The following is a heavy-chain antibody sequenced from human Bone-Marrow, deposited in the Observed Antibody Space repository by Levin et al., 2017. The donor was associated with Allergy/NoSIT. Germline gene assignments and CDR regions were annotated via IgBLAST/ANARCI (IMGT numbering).Heavy chain of an antibody. CDR1: GYSFDSHS. Sequence: GASVKVSCKASGYSFDSHSIIWVRQAPGQGLEWVGLISAYNGNTYYAKRFQDRVTMTTDTSTSTVSMELRSLRSDDTAIYYCARHGSGSYYKRFDYWGQGTLVTVSS. CDR3: ARHGSGSYYKRFDY. J-gene: IGHJ4*02. CDR2: ISAYNGNT. V-gene: IGHV1-18*01. D-gene: IGHD3-10*01.